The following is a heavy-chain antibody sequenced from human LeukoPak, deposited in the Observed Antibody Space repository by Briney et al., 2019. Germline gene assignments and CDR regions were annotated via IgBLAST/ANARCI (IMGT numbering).Heavy chain of an antibody. CDR3: ARADCSSSTCYLRSSWFDP. V-gene: IGHV3-69-1*01. D-gene: IGHD2/OR15-2a*01. J-gene: IGHJ5*02. CDR2: ISTSSTFI. Sequence: GGSLRLSCAASGFTVSDNYMSWVRQAPGKGLEWVSSISTSSTFIYYTYSVKGRFTISRDNAKNSLYLQMNSLSAEDTAVYYCARADCSSSTCYLRSSWFDPWGQGTLVSVSS. CDR1: GFTVSDNY.